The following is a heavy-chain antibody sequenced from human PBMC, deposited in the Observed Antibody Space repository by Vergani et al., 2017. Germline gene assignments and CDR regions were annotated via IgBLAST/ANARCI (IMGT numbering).Heavy chain of an antibody. CDR2: INHSGST. CDR3: AGHYYGSGSYYRYNY. J-gene: IGHJ4*02. CDR1: GGSFSGYY. Sequence: QVQLQQWGAGLLKPSETLSLTCAVYGGSFSGYYWSWIRQPPGKGLEWIGEINHSGSTNYNPSLKSRVTISVDTSNNQFSLKLSSVTAADTAVYYCAGHYYGSGSYYRYNYWGQGTLVTVSS. V-gene: IGHV4-34*01. D-gene: IGHD3-10*01.